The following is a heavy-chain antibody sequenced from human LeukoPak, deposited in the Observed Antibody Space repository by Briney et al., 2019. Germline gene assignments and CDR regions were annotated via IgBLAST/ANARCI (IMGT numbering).Heavy chain of an antibody. D-gene: IGHD3-10*01. CDR2: ISAYNDNT. CDR3: ARNEVHRGAPPYYMDV. V-gene: IGHV1-18*01. J-gene: IGHJ6*03. Sequence: ASVKVSCKASGYTSGYTFSSNTFSWVRQAPGQGLEWMGWISAYNDNTNYAQKLQGRVTMTTDTSTSTAYMELRSLRSDDTAVYYCARNEVHRGAPPYYMDVWGKGTTVIISS. CDR1: GYTSGYTFSSNT.